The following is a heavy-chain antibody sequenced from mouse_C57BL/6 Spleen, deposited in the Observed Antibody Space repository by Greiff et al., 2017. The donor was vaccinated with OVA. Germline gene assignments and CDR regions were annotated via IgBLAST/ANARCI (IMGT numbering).Heavy chain of an antibody. D-gene: IGHD2-3*01. CDR2: IDPENGDT. Sequence: VQLQQSGAELVRPGASVKLSCTASGFNIKDDYMHWVKQRPEQGLEWIGWIDPENGDTEYASKFQGKATITADTSSNTAYLQLSSLTSEDTAVYYCTTLYEGYPAWFAYWGQGTLVTVSA. V-gene: IGHV14-4*01. J-gene: IGHJ3*01. CDR1: GFNIKDDY. CDR3: TTLYEGYPAWFAY.